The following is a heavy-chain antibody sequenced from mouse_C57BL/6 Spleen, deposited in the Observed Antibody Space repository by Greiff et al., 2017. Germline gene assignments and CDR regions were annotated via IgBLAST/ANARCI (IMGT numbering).Heavy chain of an antibody. CDR2: ISRGSSAI. V-gene: IGHV5-17*01. CDR1: GFTFSDYG. Sequence: EVLLVESGGGLVKPGGSLKLSCAASGFTFSDYGMHWVRQAPVKGLEWVAYISRGSSAIYYADTVKGRFTISRDKSTNTLYLQLTSLRSKDTAMYYWASNYVGAMDYWGQGTSVTVSS. D-gene: IGHD2-1*01. CDR3: ASNYVGAMDY. J-gene: IGHJ4*01.